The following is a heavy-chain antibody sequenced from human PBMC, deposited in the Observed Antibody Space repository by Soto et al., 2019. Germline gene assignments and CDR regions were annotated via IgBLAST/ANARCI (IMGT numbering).Heavy chain of an antibody. V-gene: IGHV1-69*13. CDR3: ARELSVDGRDFDY. CDR2: IIPIFGTA. D-gene: IGHD5-12*01. Sequence: SVKVSCKASGGTFSSYAISWVRQAPGQGLEWMGGIIPIFGTANYAQKFRGRVTITADESTSTAYMELSSLRSEDTAVYYCARELSVDGRDFDYWGQGTLVTVSS. J-gene: IGHJ4*02. CDR1: GGTFSSYA.